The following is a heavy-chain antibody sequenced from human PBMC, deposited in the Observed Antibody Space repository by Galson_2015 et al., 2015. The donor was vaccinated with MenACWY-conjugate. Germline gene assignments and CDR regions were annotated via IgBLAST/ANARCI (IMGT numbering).Heavy chain of an antibody. CDR3: ARDMGSVGDV. D-gene: IGHD1-26*01. V-gene: IGHV1-69*04. CDR2: IIPILGMT. CDR1: EGTLNASP. J-gene: IGHJ6*02. Sequence: SVKTSCKASEGTLNASPISWVRQAPGAGLEWVGRIIPILGMTNYAQRFQGRGPMTADKSTSTAYMELSSLRSEDTAVYYCARDMGSVGDVWGQGATVTVSS.